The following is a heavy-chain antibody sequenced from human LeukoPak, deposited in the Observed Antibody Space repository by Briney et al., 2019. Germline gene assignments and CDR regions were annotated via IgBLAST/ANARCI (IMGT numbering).Heavy chain of an antibody. CDR3: AKDPNGDYIGAFDI. CDR2: VQYDGTDI. V-gene: IGHV3-30*02. Sequence: GGSLRLSCAASGFTFSIYGMHWVRQAPGKGLEWVAFVQYDGTDIHYTDSVKGRFTISRDNSKNTLYLQMNSLRAEDTAVYYCAKDPNGDYIGAFDIWGQGTMVTVSS. J-gene: IGHJ3*02. CDR1: GFTFSIYG. D-gene: IGHD4-17*01.